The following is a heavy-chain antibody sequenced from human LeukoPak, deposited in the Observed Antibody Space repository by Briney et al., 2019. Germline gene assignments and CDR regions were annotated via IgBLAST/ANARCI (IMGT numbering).Heavy chain of an antibody. J-gene: IGHJ4*02. V-gene: IGHV3-21*01. CDR2: ISSSSSYI. CDR3: ARYQRYYDSSGYYPIDY. CDR1: GFTLYSYS. Sequence: GGSLGVSCAASGFTLYSYSMNWVRQAPGKGLEWVSTISSSSSYIFYADSVKGRFTISRDNAKNSLFLQMNSLRVEDTAVYYCARYQRYYDSSGYYPIDYWGQGTLVTVSS. D-gene: IGHD3-22*01.